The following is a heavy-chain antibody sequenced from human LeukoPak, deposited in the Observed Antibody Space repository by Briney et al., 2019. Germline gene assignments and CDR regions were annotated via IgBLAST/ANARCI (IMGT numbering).Heavy chain of an antibody. D-gene: IGHD1/OR15-1a*01. V-gene: IGHV3-23*01. J-gene: IGHJ3*02. CDR2: VSLSDNI. CDR3: AKVATPNTLDALDI. Sequence: PGGSLRLSCAASGFTFSSYGMTWLRQAPGKGLECVSLVSLSDNIFYADSVKGRFTISRYNSKSTVHLQMDSLRVYDTAVYYCAKVATPNTLDALDIWGQGTLVPVSS. CDR1: GFTFSSYG.